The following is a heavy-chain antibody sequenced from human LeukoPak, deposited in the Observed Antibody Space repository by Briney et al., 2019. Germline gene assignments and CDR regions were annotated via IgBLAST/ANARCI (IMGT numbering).Heavy chain of an antibody. V-gene: IGHV3-23*01. CDR2: ISGSGGST. Sequence: RPGGSLRLSCAASGFTFSSYAMSWVRQAPGKGLEWVSAISGSGGSTYYADSVKGRFTISRDNSKNTLYLQMNSLRAGDTAVYYCATNYDFWSGYYSGFDYWGQGTLVTVSS. J-gene: IGHJ4*02. D-gene: IGHD3-3*01. CDR1: GFTFSSYA. CDR3: ATNYDFWSGYYSGFDY.